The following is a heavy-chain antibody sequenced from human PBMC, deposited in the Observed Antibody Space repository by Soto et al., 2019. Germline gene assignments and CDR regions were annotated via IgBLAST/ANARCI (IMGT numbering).Heavy chain of an antibody. CDR3: ARGEAVAGSIFDY. V-gene: IGHV1-69*02. CDR1: GGTFSSYT. CDR2: IIPILGIA. J-gene: IGHJ4*02. Sequence: QVQLVQSGAEVKKPGSSVKVSCKASGGTFSSYTISWVRQAPGQGLEWMGRIIPILGIANYAQKFQGRVTITADKSTSTAYMELSSLRAEDTAVYYCARGEAVAGSIFDYWGQGTLVTVSS. D-gene: IGHD6-19*01.